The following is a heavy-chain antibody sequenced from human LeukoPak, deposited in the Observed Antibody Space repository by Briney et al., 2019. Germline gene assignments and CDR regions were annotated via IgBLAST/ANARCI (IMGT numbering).Heavy chain of an antibody. Sequence: GGSLRLSCEASGFPFSSYAMNWVRQAPGKGLEWGSTISGSGGSTYYADSVKGRFTISRDKSKNTVYLQMNSLRAEDTAVYYCAKERGYGYNHIDYWGQGTLVTVSS. J-gene: IGHJ4*02. CDR1: GFPFSSYA. CDR2: ISGSGGST. CDR3: AKERGYGYNHIDY. V-gene: IGHV3-23*01. D-gene: IGHD5-24*01.